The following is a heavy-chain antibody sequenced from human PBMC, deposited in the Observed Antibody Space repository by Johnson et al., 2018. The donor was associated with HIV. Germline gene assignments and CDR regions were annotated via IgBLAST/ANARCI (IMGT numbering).Heavy chain of an antibody. CDR1: GFTFSSYG. V-gene: IGHV3-30*19. D-gene: IGHD3-22*01. CDR2: ISYDGSNK. Sequence: QVQLVESGGGLVQPGGSLRLYCAASGFTFSSYGMHWVRQAPGKGLEWVAFISYDGSNKYYADSVKGRFTISRDNSKNTLYLQMNSLRAEDTAVYYCARDRAEVVVVHDALDMWGQG. CDR3: ARDRAEVVVVHDALDM. J-gene: IGHJ3*02.